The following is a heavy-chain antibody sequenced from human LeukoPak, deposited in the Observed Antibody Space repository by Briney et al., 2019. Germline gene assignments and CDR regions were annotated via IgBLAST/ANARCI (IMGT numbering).Heavy chain of an antibody. J-gene: IGHJ4*02. Sequence: GGSLRLSCAASGFTFSSYAMNWVRQAPGKGLEWVSTITTSGGSTYYADSVKGRFTISRDNSENTLCLQMNSLRAEDTAVYYCARGWPNFDNWGQGTLVTVSS. CDR2: ITTSGGST. D-gene: IGHD2-15*01. V-gene: IGHV3-23*01. CDR1: GFTFSSYA. CDR3: ARGWPNFDN.